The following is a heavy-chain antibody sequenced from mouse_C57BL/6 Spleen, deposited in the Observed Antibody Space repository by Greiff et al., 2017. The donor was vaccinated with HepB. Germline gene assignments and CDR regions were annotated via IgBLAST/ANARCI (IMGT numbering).Heavy chain of an antibody. CDR2: IDPETGGT. D-gene: IGHD2-3*01. CDR1: GYTFTDYE. V-gene: IGHV1-15*01. Sequence: VQLQQSGAELVMPGASVTLSCKASGYTFTDYEMHWVKQTPVHGLEWIGAIDPETGGTAYNQKFKGKAILTADKSSSTAYMELHSLTSEDSAVEYCTRSGKLYDGYLYYAMDDWGQGTSVTVSS. J-gene: IGHJ4*01. CDR3: TRSGKLYDGYLYYAMDD.